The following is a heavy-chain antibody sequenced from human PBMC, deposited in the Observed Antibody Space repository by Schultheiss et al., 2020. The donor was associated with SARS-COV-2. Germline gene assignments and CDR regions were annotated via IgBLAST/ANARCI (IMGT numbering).Heavy chain of an antibody. V-gene: IGHV1-18*01. D-gene: IGHD3-10*01. CDR1: GYTFTSYG. CDR2: ISAYNGNT. J-gene: IGHJ6*02. Sequence: ASVKVSCKASGYTFTSYGISWVRQAPGQGLEWMGWISAYNGNTNYAQKLQGRVTMTTDTSTSTAYMELRSLRSDDTAVYYCARVLLWFGELLPTYGMDVWGQGSTVTV. CDR3: ARVLLWFGELLPTYGMDV.